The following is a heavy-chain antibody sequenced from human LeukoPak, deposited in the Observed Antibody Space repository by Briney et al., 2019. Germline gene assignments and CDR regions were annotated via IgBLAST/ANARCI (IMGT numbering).Heavy chain of an antibody. CDR2: IYYSGST. D-gene: IGHD3-10*01. Sequence: PSETLSLTCTVSGGSISSYYWSWIRQPPGKGLEWIGYIYYSGSTNYNPSLKSRVTISVDTSKNQFSLKLSSVTAADTAVYYCARALGSGSYYSKGDYFDYWGQGTLVTVSS. CDR3: ARALGSGSYYSKGDYFDY. J-gene: IGHJ4*02. CDR1: GGSISSYY. V-gene: IGHV4-59*08.